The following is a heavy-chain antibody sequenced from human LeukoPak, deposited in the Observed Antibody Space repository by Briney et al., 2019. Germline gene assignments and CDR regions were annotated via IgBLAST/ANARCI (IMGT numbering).Heavy chain of an antibody. Sequence: GGSLRLSCAASGFSVSSIYLSWVRQAPGKGLEGVSVIYSGGSTYYSDSVKGRFTIYSDNSKNTFQIQMNSLRAEDTAVYYCAREITNIGVATDAFDIRGQGTMVTVSS. D-gene: IGHD3-3*01. CDR3: AREITNIGVATDAFDI. J-gene: IGHJ3*02. CDR1: GFSVSSIY. V-gene: IGHV3-53*01. CDR2: IYSGGST.